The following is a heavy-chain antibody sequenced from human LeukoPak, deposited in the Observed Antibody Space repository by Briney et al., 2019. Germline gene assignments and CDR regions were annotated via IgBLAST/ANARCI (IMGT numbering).Heavy chain of an antibody. J-gene: IGHJ4*02. CDR2: ISGSGGGT. D-gene: IGHD3-22*01. CDR3: AKRGVVIRVILVGFHKEAYYFDS. V-gene: IGHV3-23*01. CDR1: GITLGNYG. Sequence: GGSLRLSCAVSGITLGNYGITWVRQAPGKGLEWVAGISGSGGGTNYADSVKGRFTISRDNSKNTLYLQMNSLRAEDTAVYFCAKRGVVIRVILVGFHKEAYYFDSWGQGALVTVSS.